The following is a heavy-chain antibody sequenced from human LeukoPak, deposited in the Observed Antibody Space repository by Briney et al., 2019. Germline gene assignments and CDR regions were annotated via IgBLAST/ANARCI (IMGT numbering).Heavy chain of an antibody. Sequence: WASVKVSCKASGYTFTSYDINWVRQATGQRLEWMGWISAYNGNTNYAQKLQGRVTMTTDTSTSTAYMELRSLRSDDTAVYYCARVGVVPAAMASIRGQGTLVTVSS. CDR1: GYTFTSYD. D-gene: IGHD2-2*01. CDR2: ISAYNGNT. V-gene: IGHV1-18*01. CDR3: ARVGVVPAAMASI. J-gene: IGHJ4*02.